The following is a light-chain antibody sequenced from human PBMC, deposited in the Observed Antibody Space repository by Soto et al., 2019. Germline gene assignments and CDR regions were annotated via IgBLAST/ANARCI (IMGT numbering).Light chain of an antibody. J-gene: IGLJ1*01. CDR2: GNS. Sequence: QSVLTQPPSVSGAPGQRVTISCTGSSSNIGAGYDVHWYQQLPGTAPKLLIYGNSNRPSGVPDRFSGSTSGNAASLTISGLQAGDEADYFCCSSAPESTYVFGTGTKLTVL. CDR3: CSSAPESTYV. V-gene: IGLV1-40*01. CDR1: SSNIGAGYD.